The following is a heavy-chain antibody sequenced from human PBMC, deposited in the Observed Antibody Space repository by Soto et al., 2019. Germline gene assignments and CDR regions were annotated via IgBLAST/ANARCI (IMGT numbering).Heavy chain of an antibody. Sequence: EVQLVESGGGLVQAGGSLRLFCAASGFTFSNYEMNWVRQAPGKGLEWVSYIGTRGRTIYYADSVKGRFTISRDNAKNYLYLQMNSLRAEDTAVYYYARDPAIYSGKFDYGLDVWGQGTTVTVSS. CDR3: ARDPAIYSGKFDYGLDV. CDR2: IGTRGRTI. CDR1: GFTFSNYE. D-gene: IGHD4-4*01. V-gene: IGHV3-48*03. J-gene: IGHJ6*02.